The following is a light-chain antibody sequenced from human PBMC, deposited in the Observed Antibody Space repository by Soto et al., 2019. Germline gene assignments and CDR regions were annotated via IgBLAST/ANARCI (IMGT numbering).Light chain of an antibody. CDR3: QQYNNWPPLT. V-gene: IGKV3-15*01. J-gene: IGKJ4*01. CDR1: QSGSSN. Sequence: EIVMPQSPATLSVSPGERATLSCRASQSGSSNLAWYQQKPGQAPRRLIYGASTRATGIPARFSGSGSGTEFTLTISSLQSEDFAVYYCQQYNNWPPLTVGGGTKVEIK. CDR2: GAS.